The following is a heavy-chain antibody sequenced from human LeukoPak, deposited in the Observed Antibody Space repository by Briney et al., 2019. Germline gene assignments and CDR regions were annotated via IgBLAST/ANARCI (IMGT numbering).Heavy chain of an antibody. CDR3: ARDRRSGPRTDY. CDR1: GFTFSDYS. J-gene: IGHJ4*02. V-gene: IGHV3-11*01. Sequence: GGSLRLSCAAPGFTFSDYSMTWIRQAPGKGLEWVSYITGSGTTIYYADSVKGRFTISRDNAKNSVYLQMNSLRAEDTAVYYCARDRRSGPRTDYWGQGTLVTVSS. D-gene: IGHD6-19*01. CDR2: ITGSGTTI.